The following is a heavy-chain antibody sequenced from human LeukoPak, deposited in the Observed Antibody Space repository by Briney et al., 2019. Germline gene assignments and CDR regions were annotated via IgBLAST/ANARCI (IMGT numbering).Heavy chain of an antibody. CDR2: MNPNSGNT. V-gene: IGHV1-8*01. CDR3: ARDTATIQRVWYFDY. D-gene: IGHD5-24*01. Sequence: GASVKVSCKASGYTYTNDDINWVRQATGQGLEWMGWMNPNSGNTGYAQKFQGRVTMTRNTSISTAYMELRSLRSDDTAVYYCARDTATIQRVWYFDYWGQGTLVTVSS. J-gene: IGHJ4*02. CDR1: GYTYTNDD.